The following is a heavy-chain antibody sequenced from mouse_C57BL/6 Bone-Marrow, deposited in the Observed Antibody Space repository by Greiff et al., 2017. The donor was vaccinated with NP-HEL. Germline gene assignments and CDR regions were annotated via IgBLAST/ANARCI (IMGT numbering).Heavy chain of an antibody. CDR1: GYTFTSYG. Sequence: VKLQESGAELARPGASVKLSCKASGYTFTSYGISWVKQRTGQGLEWIGELYPRSGNTYYNEKFKGNATLTASKSSSTAYMELRSLTSEDSAVYFCASGETMVTTDDFDYWGQGTTLTVSS. V-gene: IGHV1-81*01. CDR2: LYPRSGNT. D-gene: IGHD2-2*01. J-gene: IGHJ2*01. CDR3: ASGETMVTTDDFDY.